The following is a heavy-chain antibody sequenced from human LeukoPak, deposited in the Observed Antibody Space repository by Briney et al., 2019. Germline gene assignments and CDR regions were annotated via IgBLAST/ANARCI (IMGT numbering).Heavy chain of an antibody. V-gene: IGHV6-1*01. D-gene: IGHD2-21*02. Sequence: SQTLSLTCAISGDSVSTASNAWYWIRQSPSRGLEWLGRTYYRSKWYNDYAVSVKSRITINPDTSKNQFSLQLNSVTPEDTAVYYCARVGDRYDYYYYGMDVWGQGTTVTVSS. J-gene: IGHJ6*02. CDR1: GDSVSTASNA. CDR3: ARVGDRYDYYYYGMDV. CDR2: TYYRSKWYN.